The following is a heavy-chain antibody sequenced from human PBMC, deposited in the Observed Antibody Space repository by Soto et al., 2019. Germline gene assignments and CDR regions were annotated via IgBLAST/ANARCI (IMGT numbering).Heavy chain of an antibody. Sequence: GESLKISWEVSGDSSPSFWLGWVRQMPGKGLEWMGSIYPRDSDIRYSPSLQGQVTIPADKSISTAYLQWSSLKASDTAMYYCARPHPLNSHAWYFWGQGTLVTVSS. J-gene: IGHJ4*02. CDR1: GDSSPSFW. CDR2: IYPRDSDI. D-gene: IGHD6-13*01. V-gene: IGHV5-51*01. CDR3: ARPHPLNSHAWYF.